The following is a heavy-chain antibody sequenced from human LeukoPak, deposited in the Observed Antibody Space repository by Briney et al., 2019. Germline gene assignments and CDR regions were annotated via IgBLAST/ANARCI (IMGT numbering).Heavy chain of an antibody. CDR1: GFTFSSYT. CDR2: ISSSNTYI. J-gene: IGHJ4*02. D-gene: IGHD6-13*01. V-gene: IGHV3-21*01. Sequence: GGSLRLSCVASGFTFSSYTMNWVRQAPGKGLECVSSISSSNTYIYYADSVKGRFTISRDNAKNSLHLQMNNLRVVDTAVYYCAREYSSSWYGDYWGQGTLVTVSS. CDR3: AREYSSSWYGDY.